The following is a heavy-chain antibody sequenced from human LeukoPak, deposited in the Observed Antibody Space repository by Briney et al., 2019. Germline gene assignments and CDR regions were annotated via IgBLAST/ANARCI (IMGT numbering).Heavy chain of an antibody. CDR2: IFYSGNT. Sequence: SETLSLTCTVSGGSINSSSYYRGWIRQPPGKGLEWIGSIFYSGNTYDNPSLKSRVTISVDTSKNQFSLKLNSVTAADTAVYYCARHRSKWLQSSFDYWGQGTLITVSS. D-gene: IGHD5-24*01. V-gene: IGHV4-39*01. CDR1: GGSINSSSYY. J-gene: IGHJ4*02. CDR3: ARHRSKWLQSSFDY.